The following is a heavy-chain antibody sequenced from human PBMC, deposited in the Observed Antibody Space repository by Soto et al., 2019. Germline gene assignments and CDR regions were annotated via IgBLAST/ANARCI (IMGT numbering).Heavy chain of an antibody. CDR2: IYYSGST. V-gene: IGHV4-59*08. J-gene: IGHJ5*02. CDR3: ARGGLLWFGELREVNNWFDP. CDR1: GGSISSYY. D-gene: IGHD3-10*01. Sequence: QVQLQESGPGLVKPSETLSLTCTVSGGSISSYYWSWIRQPPGKGLEWIGYIYYSGSTNYNPSLTSRVTISVDTSKNQFSLKLSSVTAADTAVYYCARGGLLWFGELREVNNWFDPWGQGTLVTVSS.